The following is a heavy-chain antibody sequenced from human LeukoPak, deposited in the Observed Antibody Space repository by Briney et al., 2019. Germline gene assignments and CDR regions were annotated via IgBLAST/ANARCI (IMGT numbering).Heavy chain of an antibody. CDR2: MNPNSGNT. CDR1: GYTFTSYD. V-gene: IGHV1-8*01. CDR3: ASRGGYRSYYYYYMDV. Sequence: ASVKVSCKASGYTFTSYDISWVRQATGQGLEWMGWMNPNSGNTGYAQKFQGRVTMTRNTSISTAYMELSSLRSEDTAVYYCASRGGYRSYYYYYMDVWGKGTTVTVSS. D-gene: IGHD3-22*01. J-gene: IGHJ6*03.